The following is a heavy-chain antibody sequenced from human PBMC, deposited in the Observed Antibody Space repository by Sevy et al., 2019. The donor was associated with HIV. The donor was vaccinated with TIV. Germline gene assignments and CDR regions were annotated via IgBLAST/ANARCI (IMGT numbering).Heavy chain of an antibody. Sequence: ASVKVSCKASGGTFSSYAIIWVRQAPGQGLEWMGGIIPIFGTANYAQKFQGRVTITADESTSTAYMELSSLRSEDTAVYYCARDQRTGPSIRWFDPWGQGTLVTVSS. CDR3: ARDQRTGPSIRWFDP. D-gene: IGHD3-9*01. CDR1: GGTFSSYA. J-gene: IGHJ5*02. CDR2: IIPIFGTA. V-gene: IGHV1-69*13.